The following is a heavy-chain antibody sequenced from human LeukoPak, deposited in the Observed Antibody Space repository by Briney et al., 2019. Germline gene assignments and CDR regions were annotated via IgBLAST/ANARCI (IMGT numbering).Heavy chain of an antibody. D-gene: IGHD5-18*01. Sequence: SVKVSCKASGGTFSSYAISWVRQAPGQGLEWMGRIIPIFGTANYAQKFQGRVTITTDESTSTAYMELSSLRSEDTAVYYCARGPHPSYGQYLVDYWGQGTLVTVSS. V-gene: IGHV1-69*05. J-gene: IGHJ4*02. CDR2: IIPIFGTA. CDR1: GGTFSSYA. CDR3: ARGPHPSYGQYLVDY.